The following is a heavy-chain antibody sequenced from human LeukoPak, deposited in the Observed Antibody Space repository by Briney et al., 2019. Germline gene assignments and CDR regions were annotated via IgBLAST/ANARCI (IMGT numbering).Heavy chain of an antibody. V-gene: IGHV1-46*01. D-gene: IGHD7-27*01. Sequence: ASVKVSCKASGYTFTSYYMHWVRQAPGQGLEWMGIINPSGGSTSYAQKFQGRVTMTRDTSTSTVYMELSSLRSEDTAVYYCARDSRNWGSPCYYYYYMDVWGKGTTVTVSS. J-gene: IGHJ6*03. CDR1: GYTFTSYY. CDR3: ARDSRNWGSPCYYYYYMDV. CDR2: INPSGGST.